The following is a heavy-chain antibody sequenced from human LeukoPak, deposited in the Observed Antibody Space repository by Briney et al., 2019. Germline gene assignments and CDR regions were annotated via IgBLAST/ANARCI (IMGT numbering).Heavy chain of an antibody. Sequence: ASVKVSCKASGYTFTSYGISWVRQAPEQGLEWMGWINAYNGNTNYAQKLQGRVTMTTDTSTSTAYMELRSLRSDDTAVYYCARRPPYCGGDCYADYWGQGTLVTVSS. V-gene: IGHV1-18*01. CDR3: ARRPPYCGGDCYADY. CDR2: INAYNGNT. CDR1: GYTFTSYG. D-gene: IGHD2-21*02. J-gene: IGHJ4*02.